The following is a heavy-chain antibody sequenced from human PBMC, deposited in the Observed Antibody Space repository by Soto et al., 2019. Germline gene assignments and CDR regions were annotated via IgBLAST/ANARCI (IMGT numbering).Heavy chain of an antibody. J-gene: IGHJ5*02. CDR3: ARVSGDFWSGYSNWFDP. V-gene: IGHV4-34*01. CDR1: GGSFSGYY. D-gene: IGHD3-3*01. CDR2: ISHSGST. Sequence: SETLSLTCAVYGGSFSGYYWSWIRQPPGKGLEWIGEISHSGSTNYNPSLKSRVTISVDTSKNQFSLKLSSVTAADTAVYYCARVSGDFWSGYSNWFDPWGQGTLVTVSS.